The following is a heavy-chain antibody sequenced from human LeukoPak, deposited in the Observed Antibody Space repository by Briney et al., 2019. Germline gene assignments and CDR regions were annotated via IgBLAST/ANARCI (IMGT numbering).Heavy chain of an antibody. J-gene: IGHJ4*02. V-gene: IGHV4-34*01. CDR3: ARVGAGQNDY. Sequence: TSETLSLTCAVYGGSFSGYYWSWIRQPPGKGLEWIGEINHSGSTNYNPSLRSRVTISVDTSKNQFSLKLSSVTAADTAVYYCARVGAGQNDYWGQGTLVTVSS. CDR2: INHSGST. D-gene: IGHD1-26*01. CDR1: GGSFSGYY.